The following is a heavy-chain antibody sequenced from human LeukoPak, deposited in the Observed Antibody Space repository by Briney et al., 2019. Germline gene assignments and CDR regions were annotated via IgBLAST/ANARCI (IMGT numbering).Heavy chain of an antibody. J-gene: IGHJ4*02. CDR3: ATVFKTWELLSHGSFDY. CDR1: GYTLTELS. CDR2: FDPEDGET. Sequence: WASVKVSCKVSGYTLTELSMHWVRQAPGKGLEWMGGFDPEDGETIYAQKFQGRVTMTEDTSTDTAYMELSSLRSEDTAVYYCATVFKTWELLSHGSFDYWGQGTLVTVSS. D-gene: IGHD1-26*01. V-gene: IGHV1-24*01.